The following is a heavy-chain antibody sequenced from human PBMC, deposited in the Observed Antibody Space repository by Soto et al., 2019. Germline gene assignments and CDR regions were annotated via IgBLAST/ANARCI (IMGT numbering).Heavy chain of an antibody. Sequence: QVNLVQSGAEVRKPGSSVKVSCKTSGATLNNYIIGWVRQAPGQGLEWMGRIIPILGIPNYSQRFQDRLTITADSSTSTRYMELSSLRSDDTAIYFCARGGVVDYGDYNTWGQGTLVTVSS. CDR3: ARGGVVDYGDYNT. J-gene: IGHJ5*02. V-gene: IGHV1-69*02. D-gene: IGHD4-17*01. CDR2: IIPILGIP. CDR1: GATLNNYI.